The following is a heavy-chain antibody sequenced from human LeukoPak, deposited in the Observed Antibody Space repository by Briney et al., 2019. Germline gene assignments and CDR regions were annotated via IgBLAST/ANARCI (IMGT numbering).Heavy chain of an antibody. D-gene: IGHD3-3*01. CDR1: GGSISSYY. V-gene: IGHV4-59*01. J-gene: IGHJ5*02. Sequence: SETLSLTCTVSGGSISSYYWSWIRQPPGKGLEWIGYIYYSGNTNYNPSLKSRVTISVDTSKNQFSLKLSSVTAADTAVYYCARDRGYDFWSGYYNWFDPWGQGTLVTVSS. CDR2: IYYSGNT. CDR3: ARDRGYDFWSGYYNWFDP.